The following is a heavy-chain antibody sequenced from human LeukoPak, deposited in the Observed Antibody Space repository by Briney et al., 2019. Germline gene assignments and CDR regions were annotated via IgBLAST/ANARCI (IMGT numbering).Heavy chain of an antibody. CDR1: GFTFSSYS. J-gene: IGHJ4*02. V-gene: IGHV3-21*01. D-gene: IGHD2-2*01. CDR3: ARDPIQSCSSTSCYGYYFDY. Sequence: GGSLRLSCAASGFTFSSYSMNWVRQAPGKGLEWVSSISSSSSYIYYADSVKGRFTISRDNAKNSLYLQMNSLRAEDTAVYYCARDPIQSCSSTSCYGYYFDYWGQGTLVTVSS. CDR2: ISSSSSYI.